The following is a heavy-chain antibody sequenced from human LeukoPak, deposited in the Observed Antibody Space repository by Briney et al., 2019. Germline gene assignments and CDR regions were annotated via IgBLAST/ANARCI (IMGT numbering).Heavy chain of an antibody. CDR2: ISSSGSTI. CDR3: AKPYCSSTSCYRGYFDY. CDR1: GFTFSDYY. J-gene: IGHJ4*02. Sequence: GGSLRLSCAASGFTFSDYYMSWIRQAPGKGLEWVSYISSSGSTIYYADSVKGRFTISRDNAKNSLYLQMNSLRAEDTAVYYCAKPYCSSTSCYRGYFDYWGQGTLVTVSS. D-gene: IGHD2-2*01. V-gene: IGHV3-11*01.